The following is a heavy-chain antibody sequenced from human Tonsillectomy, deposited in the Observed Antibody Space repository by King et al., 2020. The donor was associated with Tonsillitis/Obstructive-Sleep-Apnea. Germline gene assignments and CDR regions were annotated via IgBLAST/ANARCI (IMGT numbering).Heavy chain of an antibody. J-gene: IGHJ4*02. CDR3: ARAPLETYCGGDCYPMGFDY. CDR1: GDTFSSFA. Sequence: QLVQSGAEVKKPGSSVKVSCKASGDTFSSFAFSWVRQAPGQGPEWMGGSIPILGRTNYAQKFQGRVKIVADTSTSTAYMELSSLTSDDTAVYYCARAPLETYCGGDCYPMGFDYWGQGTLVTVSS. CDR2: SIPILGRT. V-gene: IGHV1-69*10. D-gene: IGHD2-21*02.